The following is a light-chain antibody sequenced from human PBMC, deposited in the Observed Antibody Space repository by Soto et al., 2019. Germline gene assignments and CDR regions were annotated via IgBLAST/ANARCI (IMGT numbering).Light chain of an antibody. CDR2: EGN. CDR3: CSYAGGSRVV. CDR1: SRDVGNYNI. Sequence: QSALTQPASVSGSPGQSITISCTGTSRDVGNYNIVSWYQKHPGKAPKLIIYEGNKRPSGVSGRFSGSKSGNTASLTIFGLQAEDEADYFCCSYAGGSRVVFGGGTKLTVL. V-gene: IGLV2-23*01. J-gene: IGLJ2*01.